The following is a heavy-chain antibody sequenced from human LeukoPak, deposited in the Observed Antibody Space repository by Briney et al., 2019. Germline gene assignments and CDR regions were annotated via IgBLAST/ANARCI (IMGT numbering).Heavy chain of an antibody. D-gene: IGHD1-26*01. CDR1: GFTFSSYG. CDR2: VRYDGSNK. V-gene: IGHV3-30*02. CDR3: AKAAIVGATIDY. J-gene: IGHJ4*02. Sequence: PGGSLRLSCAASGFTFSSYGMYWVRQAPGKGLEWVAFVRYDGSNKYYADSVKGRFTISRDNSKNTLDLQMNSLRAEDTAVYYCAKAAIVGATIDYWGQGTLVTVSS.